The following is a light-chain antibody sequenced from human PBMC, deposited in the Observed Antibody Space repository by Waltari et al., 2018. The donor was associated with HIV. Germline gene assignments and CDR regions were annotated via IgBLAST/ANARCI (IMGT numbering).Light chain of an antibody. J-gene: IGKJ1*01. Sequence: VVLTQSPGTLSLAPGATATLSCRASQTVSGTYIAWYQQRPGQAPRLIISGASTRATGIPSKFSASGSKTEFTLTISRLEPEDSAIYFCQQYGFSPGTFGRGTKVEVK. CDR3: QQYGFSPGT. CDR2: GAS. V-gene: IGKV3-20*01. CDR1: QTVSGTY.